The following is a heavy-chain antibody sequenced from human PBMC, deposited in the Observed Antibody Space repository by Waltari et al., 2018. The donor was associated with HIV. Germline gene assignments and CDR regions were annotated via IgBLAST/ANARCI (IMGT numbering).Heavy chain of an antibody. CDR3: ARGQAGIAAHYYYYGMDV. D-gene: IGHD6-13*01. Sequence: QVQLVQYGAEVKKPGASVKVSCKASGYTFTGYYMHWVRQAPGQGLEWIGRIHPNSGDKNYAKKFQGRVTSTRDTANSTAYMELSRLRSDDTAVYYCARGQAGIAAHYYYYGMDVWGQGTTVTVSS. CDR2: IHPNSGDK. CDR1: GYTFTGYY. J-gene: IGHJ6*02. V-gene: IGHV1-2*01.